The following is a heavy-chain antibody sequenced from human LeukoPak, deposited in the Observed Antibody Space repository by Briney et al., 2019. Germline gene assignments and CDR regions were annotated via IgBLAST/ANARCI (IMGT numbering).Heavy chain of an antibody. CDR2: IWYDGSNK. J-gene: IGHJ4*02. CDR1: GFTFSSYA. Sequence: AGRSLRLSCAASGFTFSSYAIHWVRQAPGKGLEWVAYIWYDGSNKYYANSVKGRFTISRDNSKRTAYLQMNSLRVEDTAVYYCAKGSYFDASGFDYWGQGALVTASS. D-gene: IGHD3-22*01. CDR3: AKGSYFDASGFDY. V-gene: IGHV3-33*06.